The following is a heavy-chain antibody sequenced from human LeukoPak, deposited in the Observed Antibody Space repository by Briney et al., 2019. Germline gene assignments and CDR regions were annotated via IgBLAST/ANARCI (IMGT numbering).Heavy chain of an antibody. CDR1: GYTFTGYY. D-gene: IGHD2-2*01. J-gene: IGHJ6*02. CDR3: ARHYCSSTSCYPYYYYYGMDV. CDR2: INPNSGGT. Sequence: GASVKVSCKASGYTFTGYYMHWVRQAPGQGLEWMGWINPNSGGTKYAQKFQGRVTMTRDTSISTAYMELSRLRSDDTAVYYCARHYCSSTSCYPYYYYYGMDVWGQGTTVTVSS. V-gene: IGHV1-2*02.